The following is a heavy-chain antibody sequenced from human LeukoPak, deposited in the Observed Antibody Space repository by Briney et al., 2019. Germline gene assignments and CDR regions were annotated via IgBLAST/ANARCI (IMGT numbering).Heavy chain of an antibody. D-gene: IGHD1-26*01. J-gene: IGHJ4*02. CDR2: IYSGGST. CDR3: ARDRGVGAFDY. Sequence: GGSLRLSCAASGFTVSSNYMSWVRQAPGKGLEWVSVIYSGGSTYYADSVKGRFTISRDNSKNTLYLQINSLRAEDTAVYYCARDRGVGAFDYWGQGTLDTVSS. CDR1: GFTVSSNY. V-gene: IGHV3-66*02.